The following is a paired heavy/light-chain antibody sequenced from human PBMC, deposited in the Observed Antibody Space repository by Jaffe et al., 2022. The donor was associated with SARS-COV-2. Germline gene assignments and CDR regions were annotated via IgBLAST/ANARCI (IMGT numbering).Light chain of an antibody. Sequence: QSALTQPPSASGSPGQSVTISCTGTSSDVGGYQYVSWYQQHPGKAPKVMIYEVSKRPSGVPDRFSGSKSGSTASLTVSGLQAEDEADYYCSSYAGSNNVVFGGGTKLTVL. CDR1: SSDVGGYQY. CDR3: SSYAGSNNVV. V-gene: IGLV2-8*01. CDR2: EVS. J-gene: IGLJ2*01.
Heavy chain of an antibody. CDR1: GYSISSGYQ. Sequence: QVQLQESGPGLVRPSETLSLTCTVSGYSISSGYQWGWFRQPPGKGLEWIGNIQRSGSTNYNPSLKSRVTMSVDTSKNQVSLKLSSLTAADTAVYRCARVNWTPDYWGQGTLVTVSS. CDR2: IQRSGST. J-gene: IGHJ4*02. CDR3: ARVNWTPDY. V-gene: IGHV4-38-2*02. D-gene: IGHD1-20*01.